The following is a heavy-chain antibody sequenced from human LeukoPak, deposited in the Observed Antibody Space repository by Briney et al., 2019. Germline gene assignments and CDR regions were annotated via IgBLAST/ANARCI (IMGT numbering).Heavy chain of an antibody. D-gene: IGHD3-10*02. Sequence: GRSLRLSCAASKFTFSTYGMHWVRQAPGKGLEWVAFIWFDGSNKYYADSVKGRFTISRDNSKNTLYLQMNSLRAEDTAVYYCCSGSPKGVDHWGQGTLVTVSS. CDR2: IWFDGSNK. J-gene: IGHJ4*02. V-gene: IGHV3-33*01. CDR3: CSGSPKGVDH. CDR1: KFTFSTYG.